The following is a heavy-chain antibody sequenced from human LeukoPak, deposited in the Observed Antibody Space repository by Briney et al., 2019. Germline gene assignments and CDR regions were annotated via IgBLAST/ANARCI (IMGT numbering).Heavy chain of an antibody. CDR3: AREERITMIVVVAYYFDY. V-gene: IGHV3-7*01. CDR1: GFTFSSYW. Sequence: PGGSLRLSCAASGFTFSSYWMSWVRQAPGKGLEWVANIKQDGSEKYYVDSVKGRFTISRDNAKNSLYLKMNSLRAEDTAVYYCAREERITMIVVVAYYFDYWGQGTLVTVSS. J-gene: IGHJ4*02. D-gene: IGHD3-22*01. CDR2: IKQDGSEK.